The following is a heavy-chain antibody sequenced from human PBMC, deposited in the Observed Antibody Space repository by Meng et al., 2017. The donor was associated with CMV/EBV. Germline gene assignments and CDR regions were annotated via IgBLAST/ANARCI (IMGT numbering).Heavy chain of an antibody. V-gene: IGHV4-30-4*08. CDR1: GGSISSGDYY. CDR3: ARYSSSWYPPGNWFDP. J-gene: IGHJ5*02. D-gene: IGHD6-13*01. Sequence: QVQLQESRPGLVKPSQTLSLTCTVSGGSISSGDYYWSWIRQPPGKGLEWIGYIYYSGSTYYNPSLKSRVTISVDTSKNQFSLKLSSVTAADTAVYYCARYSSSWYPPGNWFDPWGQGTLVTVSS. CDR2: IYYSGST.